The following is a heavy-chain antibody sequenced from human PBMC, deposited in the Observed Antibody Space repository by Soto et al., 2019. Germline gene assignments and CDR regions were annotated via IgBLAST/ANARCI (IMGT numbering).Heavy chain of an antibody. CDR1: GGTFSSYA. D-gene: IGHD3-22*01. V-gene: IGHV1-69*06. J-gene: IGHJ4*02. CDR3: ARVANYYDSSGKPSIDY. CDR2: IIPIFGTA. Sequence: SVKVSCKASGGTFSSYAISWVRQAPGQGLEWMGGIIPIFGTANYAQKFQGRVTITADKSTSTAYMELSSLRSEDTAVYYCARVANYYDSSGKPSIDYWGQGTLVTVSS.